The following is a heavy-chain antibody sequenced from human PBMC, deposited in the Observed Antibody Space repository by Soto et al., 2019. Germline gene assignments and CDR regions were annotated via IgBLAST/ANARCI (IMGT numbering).Heavy chain of an antibody. CDR3: AKHPFNPLVKPDWYFDL. Sequence: QVQLQEAGPGLVKPSETLALTCIVSGDSVSKSAYYWGWVRQSPGKGLEWIGSVYYRGNTYCNPSLRSRMSMSVDASNNRVALTLTSVTAADSGAYFCAKHPFNPLVKPDWYFDLWGRGTLVTVSS. V-gene: IGHV4-39*01. CDR1: GDSVSKSAYY. CDR2: VYYRGNT. D-gene: IGHD3-16*02. J-gene: IGHJ2*01.